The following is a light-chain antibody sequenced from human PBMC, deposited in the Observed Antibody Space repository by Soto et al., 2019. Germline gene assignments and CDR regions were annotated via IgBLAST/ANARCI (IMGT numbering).Light chain of an antibody. CDR2: GAS. J-gene: IGKJ4*01. CDR3: HQYGGSPLT. Sequence: EIVLTQSPGTLSLSPGERATLSCRATQSVNSNYLAWYHQKLGQAPRLLICGASSRPTGIPDRFSGRESGTDFTLTISRLEPEAFAVYYCHQYGGSPLTFGGGTKVEI. V-gene: IGKV3-20*01. CDR1: QSVNSNY.